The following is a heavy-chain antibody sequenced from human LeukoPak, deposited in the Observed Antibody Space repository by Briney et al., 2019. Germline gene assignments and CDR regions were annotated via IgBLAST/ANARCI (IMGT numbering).Heavy chain of an antibody. Sequence: ASVKVSCKVSGYTHTELSMHWVRQAPGKGLEWMGGFDPEDGETIYAQKFQGRVTMTEDTSTDTAYMELSSLRSEDTAVYYCATGYDYVWGSYRYTGFDYWGQGTLVTVSS. CDR3: ATGYDYVWGSYRYTGFDY. J-gene: IGHJ4*02. D-gene: IGHD3-16*02. V-gene: IGHV1-24*01. CDR1: GYTHTELS. CDR2: FDPEDGET.